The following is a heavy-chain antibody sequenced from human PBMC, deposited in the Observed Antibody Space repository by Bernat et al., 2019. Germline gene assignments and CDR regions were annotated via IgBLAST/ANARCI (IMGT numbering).Heavy chain of an antibody. D-gene: IGHD3-9*01. CDR3: ARHTYYDILTGYYTVPYFDY. CDR2: INHSGST. CDR1: GGSFSGYY. V-gene: IGHV4-34*01. J-gene: IGHJ4*02. Sequence: QVQLQQWGAGLLKPSETLSLTCAVYGGSFSGYYWSWIRQPPGKGLEWIGEINHSGSTNYNPSLKSRVTISVDTSKNQFSLKLSSVTAADTAVYYCARHTYYDILTGYYTVPYFDYWGQGTLVTVSS.